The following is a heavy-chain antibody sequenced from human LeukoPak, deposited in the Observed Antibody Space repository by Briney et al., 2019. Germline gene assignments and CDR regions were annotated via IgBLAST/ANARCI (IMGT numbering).Heavy chain of an antibody. D-gene: IGHD2-2*01. CDR2: ISISSSYI. Sequence: GGSLRLSCAASGFTFSSYSMNWVRQAPGKGLEWVSSISISSSYIYYADSVKGRFTISRDNAKNSLYLQMNSLRAEDTAVYYCARVKLYCSSTSCYVGYFDYWGQGTLVTVSS. J-gene: IGHJ4*02. CDR1: GFTFSSYS. V-gene: IGHV3-21*01. CDR3: ARVKLYCSSTSCYVGYFDY.